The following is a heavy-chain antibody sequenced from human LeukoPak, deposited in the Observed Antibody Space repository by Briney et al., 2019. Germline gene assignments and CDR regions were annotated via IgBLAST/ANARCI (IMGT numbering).Heavy chain of an antibody. CDR2: ISGSGGRT. J-gene: IGHJ4*02. CDR3: AKGGGSGSYSRIDY. Sequence: GGSLRLSCAASGFTFSSHAMSWVREAPGKGLEWVSSISGSGGRTYYADSAKGRSTISSDNSKNTPYLQMNTLRVDDTALYYCAKGGGSGSYSRIDYWGQGTLVTVSS. CDR1: GFTFSSHA. V-gene: IGHV3-23*01. D-gene: IGHD3-10*01.